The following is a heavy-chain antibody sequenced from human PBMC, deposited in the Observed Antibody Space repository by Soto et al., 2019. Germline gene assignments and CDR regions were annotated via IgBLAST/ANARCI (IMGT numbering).Heavy chain of an antibody. D-gene: IGHD1-26*01. CDR1: GYTFTSYA. Sequence: QVQLVQSGAEVKKPGASVKVSCKTSGYTFTSYAMHWVRQAPGQSLEWMGWINAANGHTEYSQKFQGRVTITRDTYATTAYMELSSRRYEDTAVYYCASAVGASISGYFAYWGQGTLVTVSS. J-gene: IGHJ4*02. CDR3: ASAVGASISGYFAY. CDR2: INAANGHT. V-gene: IGHV1-3*01.